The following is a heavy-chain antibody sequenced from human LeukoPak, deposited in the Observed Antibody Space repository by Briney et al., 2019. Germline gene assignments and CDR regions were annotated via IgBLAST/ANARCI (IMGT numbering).Heavy chain of an antibody. CDR2: ISPSGST. V-gene: IGHV4-34*01. Sequence: PSETLSLTCAVYGGSFSGYYWSWIRQPPGEGLEWIGEISPSGSTNYNPSLKSRVTISVDTSKNQFSLKLSSVTAADTAVYYCARGRYSSSWNRNYYYYYYGMDVWGQGTTVTVSS. D-gene: IGHD6-13*01. CDR3: ARGRYSSSWNRNYYYYYYGMDV. CDR1: GGSFSGYY. J-gene: IGHJ6*02.